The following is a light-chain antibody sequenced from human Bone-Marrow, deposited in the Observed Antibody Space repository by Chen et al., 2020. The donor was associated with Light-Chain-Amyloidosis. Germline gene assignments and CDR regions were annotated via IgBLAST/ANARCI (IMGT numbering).Light chain of an antibody. J-gene: IGLJ2*01. CDR2: RDT. V-gene: IGLV3-25*03. CDR1: DLPTKY. Sequence: SYELTQPPSVSVSPGQTARITCSGDDLPTKYAYWYQQKPGQAPVLVIHRDTERPAGISERFSGSSSGTTATLTISGVQAEAEADDHCQSADSSGTYEVIFGGGTKLTVL. CDR3: QSADSSGTYEVI.